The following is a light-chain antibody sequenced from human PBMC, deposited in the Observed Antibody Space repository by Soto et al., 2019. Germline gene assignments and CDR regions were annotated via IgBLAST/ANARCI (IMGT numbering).Light chain of an antibody. CDR2: VNSDGSH. J-gene: IGLJ2*01. Sequence: QLVLTQSPSASASLGASVNLTCTLSSGHSNYAIAWHQQQPEKGPRYLMKVNSDGSHSKGDVIPDRFSGSSSGAERYLTSSSLQAEDEADYYCQTWGSGIQVFGGGTKLTVL. CDR1: SGHSNYA. CDR3: QTWGSGIQV. V-gene: IGLV4-69*02.